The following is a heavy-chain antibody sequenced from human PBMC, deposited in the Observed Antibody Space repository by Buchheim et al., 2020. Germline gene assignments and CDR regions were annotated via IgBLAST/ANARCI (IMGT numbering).Heavy chain of an antibody. V-gene: IGHV3-23*01. D-gene: IGHD6-6*01. Sequence: EVQLLESGGGLVQPGGSLRLSCAASGFTFSSYAMSWVRQAPGKGLEWVSAISGSGGSTYYADSVKGRFTISRDNSKNTLYLQMNSLRAEDTAVYYCAKEKYSSSSGPEFSPYYYYMDVWGKGTT. CDR2: ISGSGGST. J-gene: IGHJ6*03. CDR1: GFTFSSYA. CDR3: AKEKYSSSSGPEFSPYYYYMDV.